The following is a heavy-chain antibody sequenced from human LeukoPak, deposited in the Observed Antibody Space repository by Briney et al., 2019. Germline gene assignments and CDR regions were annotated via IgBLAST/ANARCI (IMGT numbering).Heavy chain of an antibody. V-gene: IGHV3-11*01. CDR3: ATDGAGFDT. J-gene: IGHJ5*02. Sequence: GGSLKLSCAASGLTFSDYYMSWIRQAPGKGLEWLSYINIGGTNTHYADSVKGRFTISRDNAKKSLYLEMTNLRAEDTAVYYCATDGAGFDTWGQGVLVTVSS. CDR1: GLTFSDYY. CDR2: INIGGTNT.